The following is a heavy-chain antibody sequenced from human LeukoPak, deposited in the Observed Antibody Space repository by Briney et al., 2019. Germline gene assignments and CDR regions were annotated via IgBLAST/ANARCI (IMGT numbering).Heavy chain of an antibody. CDR1: GFTFDDYA. D-gene: IGHD3-10*02. Sequence: GGSLRLSCAASGFTFDDYAMHWVRQAPGKGLEWVSGISWNSGSIGYADSVKGRFTISRDNAKNSLYLQMNSLRAEDTAVYYCARVEGMFGYLDYWGQGTLVTVSS. J-gene: IGHJ4*02. CDR2: ISWNSGSI. V-gene: IGHV3-9*01. CDR3: ARVEGMFGYLDY.